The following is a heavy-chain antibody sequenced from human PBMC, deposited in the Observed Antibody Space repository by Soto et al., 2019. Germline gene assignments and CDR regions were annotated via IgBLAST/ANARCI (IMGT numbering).Heavy chain of an antibody. CDR1: GYAFSDNG. CDR3: AREGQFAPNGSQLMDV. J-gene: IGHJ6*02. D-gene: IGHD1-1*01. Sequence: GASVNVSCKASGYAFSDNGVSWVRQAPGQGLEWMGWISTYTGKTKYAQKFQDRVTLTTDTSTSTAYMDLRSLRPDDTAVYYCAREGQFAPNGSQLMDVWGQGTTVTVSS. CDR2: ISTYTGKT. V-gene: IGHV1-18*04.